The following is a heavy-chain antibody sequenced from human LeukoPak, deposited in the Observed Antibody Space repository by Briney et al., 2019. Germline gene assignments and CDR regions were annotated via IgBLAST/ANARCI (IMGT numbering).Heavy chain of an antibody. Sequence: PGGSLRLSCAASGFTFSTYTMHWVRQAPGKGLEWVAVISYDGSNKYYADSVKGRFTISRDNSKNTLYLQMNSLRAEDTAVYYCARGVWFGESPNWFDPWGQGTLVTVSS. CDR2: ISYDGSNK. CDR3: ARGVWFGESPNWFDP. J-gene: IGHJ5*02. D-gene: IGHD3-10*01. CDR1: GFTFSTYT. V-gene: IGHV3-30-3*01.